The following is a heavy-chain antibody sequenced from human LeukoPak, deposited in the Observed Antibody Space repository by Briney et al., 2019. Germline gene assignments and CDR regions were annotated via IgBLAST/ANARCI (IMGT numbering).Heavy chain of an antibody. V-gene: IGHV3-23*01. CDR1: GFTFSIHG. Sequence: PGGTLTLSCAASGFTFSIHGMNWVRQAPGKGLEWVSGIGPSGVITYYADSVKGRFTISRDNYKSTVYLQMNSLRADDTAVYYCAKADAWLQFADWGQGTLVTVSS. J-gene: IGHJ4*02. CDR2: IGPSGVIT. D-gene: IGHD5-24*01. CDR3: AKADAWLQFAD.